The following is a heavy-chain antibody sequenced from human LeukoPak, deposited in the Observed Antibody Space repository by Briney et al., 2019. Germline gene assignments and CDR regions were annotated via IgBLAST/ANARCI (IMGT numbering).Heavy chain of an antibody. CDR1: GFIFKSHA. CDR2: ISGSGGST. V-gene: IGHV3-23*01. CDR3: AKEVEMATIEEFDY. J-gene: IGHJ4*02. D-gene: IGHD5-12*01. Sequence: GGSLRLSCAASGFIFKSHAMSWVRQAPGKGLEWVSAISGSGGSTYYADSVKGRFTISRDNSKNTLYLQMNSLRAEDTAVYYCAKEVEMATIEEFDYWGQGTLVTISS.